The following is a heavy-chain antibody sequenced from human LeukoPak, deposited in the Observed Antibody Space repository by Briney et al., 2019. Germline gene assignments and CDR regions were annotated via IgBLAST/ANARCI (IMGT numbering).Heavy chain of an antibody. CDR1: GGTFSSYA. CDR2: IIPIFGTA. Sequence: SVKVSCKASGGTFSSYAISWVRQAPGQGLEWMGGIIPIFGTAKYAQKFQGRVTITADESTSTAYMELSSLRSEDTAVYYCARSRYFDWLSPYYYYGMDVWGKGTTVTVSS. V-gene: IGHV1-69*01. D-gene: IGHD3-9*01. J-gene: IGHJ6*04. CDR3: ARSRYFDWLSPYYYYGMDV.